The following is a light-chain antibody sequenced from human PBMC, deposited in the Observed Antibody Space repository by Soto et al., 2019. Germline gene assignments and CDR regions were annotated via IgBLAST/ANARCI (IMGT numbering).Light chain of an antibody. V-gene: IGLV2-14*03. CDR2: NVN. J-gene: IGLJ2*01. CDR3: SSFTTSRTVV. Sequence: QSALTQPASVSGSPGQSITISCTGTSSDIGGYNYVSWYQQHPGKAPKLMIYNVNNRPSGISNRFSGSKSGNTASLTVSGLQAEDEAYYYCSSFTTSRTVVFGGGTKLTVL. CDR1: SSDIGGYNY.